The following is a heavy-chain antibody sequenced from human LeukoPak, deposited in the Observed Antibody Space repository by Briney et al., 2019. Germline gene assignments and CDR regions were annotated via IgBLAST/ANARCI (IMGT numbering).Heavy chain of an antibody. CDR3: AGRGTEMATIGNFDY. V-gene: IGHV1-69*04. D-gene: IGHD5-24*01. J-gene: IGHJ4*02. Sequence: GSSVKVSCKASGGTFSSYAISWVRQAPGQGLEWMGRIIPILGIANYAQKFQGRVTITADKSTSTAYMELSSLRSEDTAVYYCAGRGTEMATIGNFDYWGQGTLVTVSS. CDR1: GGTFSSYA. CDR2: IIPILGIA.